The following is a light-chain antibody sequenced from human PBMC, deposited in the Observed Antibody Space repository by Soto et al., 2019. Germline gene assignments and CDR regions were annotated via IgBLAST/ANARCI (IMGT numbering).Light chain of an antibody. Sequence: EIVLIQSPATLSLSTGERATLSCRASQSVYIYLAWYQQKPGQAPRLLIYDASTRATGIPARFSGSGSGTDFTLTISSLEPEDFAVYYCQQRSSLWTFGQGTKVDIK. CDR3: QQRSSLWT. J-gene: IGKJ1*01. CDR2: DAS. V-gene: IGKV3-11*01. CDR1: QSVYIY.